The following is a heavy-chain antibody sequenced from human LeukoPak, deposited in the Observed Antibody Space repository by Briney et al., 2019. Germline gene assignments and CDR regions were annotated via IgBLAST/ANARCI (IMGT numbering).Heavy chain of an antibody. CDR2: IIPVFGTA. Sequence: ASVKVSCKASGGTFSSSAISWVRQAPGQGLEWMGGIIPVFGTANYAQKFQGRVTITADESTSTAYMKLSSLRSEDTAVYYCVRTPPNWGFDYWGQGTLVTVSS. CDR3: VRTPPNWGFDY. CDR1: GGTFSSSA. D-gene: IGHD7-27*01. J-gene: IGHJ4*02. V-gene: IGHV1-69*13.